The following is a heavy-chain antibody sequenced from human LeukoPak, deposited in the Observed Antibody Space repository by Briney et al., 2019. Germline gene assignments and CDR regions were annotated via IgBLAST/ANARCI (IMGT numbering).Heavy chain of an antibody. CDR2: IIPILGIA. Sequence: ASVKVSCKASGGAFSSYAISWVRQAPGQGLEWMGRIIPILGIANYAQKFQGRVTITADKSTSTAYMELSSLRSEDTAVYYCARERYNSSSGFDPWGQGTLVTVSS. D-gene: IGHD6-6*01. J-gene: IGHJ5*02. V-gene: IGHV1-69*04. CDR1: GGAFSSYA. CDR3: ARERYNSSSGFDP.